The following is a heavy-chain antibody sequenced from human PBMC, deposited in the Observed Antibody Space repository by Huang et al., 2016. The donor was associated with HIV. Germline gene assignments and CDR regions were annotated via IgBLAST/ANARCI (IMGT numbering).Heavy chain of an antibody. CDR3: ASQHIGAAATWF. CDR2: VYQSGRT. D-gene: IGHD6-13*01. J-gene: IGHJ4*02. V-gene: IGHV4-39*01. CDR1: GDFISSTTYY. Sequence: QLQLQESGPGQVKPSATLSLTCTVSGDFISSTTYYWGWIRQSPGKGLEWVGSVYQSGRTNYNPALKRRVTLSVDTSRNQFSLRLNSVTAADTAVYYCASQHIGAAATWFWGRGTQVAVSS.